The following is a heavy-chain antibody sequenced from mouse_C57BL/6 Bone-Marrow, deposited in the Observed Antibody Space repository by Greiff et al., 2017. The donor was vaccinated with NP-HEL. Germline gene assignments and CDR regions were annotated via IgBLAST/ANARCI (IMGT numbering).Heavy chain of an antibody. D-gene: IGHD4-1*01. CDR2: ISGGGGNT. J-gene: IGHJ2*01. CDR3: ARELGLYYFDY. V-gene: IGHV5-9*01. Sequence: EVQGVESGGGLVKPGGSLKLSCAASGFTFSSYTMSWVRQTPEKRLEWVATISGGGGNTYYPDSVKGRFTISRDNAKNTLYLQMSSLRSEDTALYYCARELGLYYFDYWGQGTTLTVSS. CDR1: GFTFSSYT.